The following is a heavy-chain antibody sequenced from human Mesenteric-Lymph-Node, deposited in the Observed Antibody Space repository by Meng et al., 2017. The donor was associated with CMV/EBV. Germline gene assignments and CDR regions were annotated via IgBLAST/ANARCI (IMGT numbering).Heavy chain of an antibody. J-gene: IGHJ3*02. CDR2: ISNSGSTI. CDR3: ARHTSPKDAFDI. Sequence: GGSLRLSCAASGFSFSSYTMTWIRQAPGKRLEWVSYISNSGSTIYYADSVKGRFTISRDNAKNSLYLQMNSLRAEDTAVYYCARHTSPKDAFDIWGQGTMVTVSS. CDR1: GFSFSSYT. V-gene: IGHV3-48*04.